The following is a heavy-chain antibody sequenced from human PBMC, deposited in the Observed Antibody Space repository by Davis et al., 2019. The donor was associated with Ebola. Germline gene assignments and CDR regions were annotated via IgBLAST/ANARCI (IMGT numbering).Heavy chain of an antibody. Sequence: GESLKISCAASGFTLSNNDMNWVRQAPGKGLECVSFISGTAVTTYYADSVKGRFTISRDNSKNTLYLQMNSLRAEDTAVYYCAKGANYGAPFDYWGQGTLVTVSS. V-gene: IGHV3-23*01. CDR1: GFTLSNND. CDR3: AKGANYGAPFDY. CDR2: ISGTAVTT. J-gene: IGHJ4*02. D-gene: IGHD4/OR15-4a*01.